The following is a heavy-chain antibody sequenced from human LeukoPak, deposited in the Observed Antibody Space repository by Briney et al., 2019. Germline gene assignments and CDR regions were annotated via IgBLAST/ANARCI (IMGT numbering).Heavy chain of an antibody. CDR2: ISGSGGST. V-gene: IGHV3-23*01. CDR3: AKDRGGGIAVAGTAPDY. D-gene: IGHD6-19*01. CDR1: GFTFSSYA. Sequence: GGSLRLSCAASGFTFSSYAMSWVRQAPGKGLEWVSAISGSGGSTYYADSVKGRFTISGDNSKNTLYLQMNSLRAEDTAVYYCAKDRGGGIAVAGTAPDYWGQGTLVTVSS. J-gene: IGHJ4*02.